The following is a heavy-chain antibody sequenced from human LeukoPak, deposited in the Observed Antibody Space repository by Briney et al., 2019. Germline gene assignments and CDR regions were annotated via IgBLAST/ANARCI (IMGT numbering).Heavy chain of an antibody. CDR3: AALEWLFT. CDR2: ISWDGGSA. CDR1: GFTFDDYA. Sequence: PGGSLRLSCAASGFTFDDYAMHWVRQAPGKGLEWVSLISWDGGSAYYADSVKGRYTISRDNAKNSLYLQMNSLRAEDTAVYYCAALEWLFTWGQGTLVTVSS. D-gene: IGHD3-3*01. J-gene: IGHJ5*02. V-gene: IGHV3-43D*03.